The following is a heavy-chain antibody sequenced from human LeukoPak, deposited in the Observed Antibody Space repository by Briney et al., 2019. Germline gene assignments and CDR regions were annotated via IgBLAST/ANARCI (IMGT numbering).Heavy chain of an antibody. CDR2: IYSGGST. Sequence: GGSLRLSCEASGFTVSSNYMSWVRQAPGKGLEWVSVIYSGGSTYYADSVKGRFTISRDNSKNTLYLQMNSLRAEDTAVYYCARGGNGDYYYGMDVWGQGTTVTVSS. CDR3: ARGGNGDYYYGMDV. D-gene: IGHD2-8*01. J-gene: IGHJ6*02. CDR1: GFTVSSNY. V-gene: IGHV3-53*01.